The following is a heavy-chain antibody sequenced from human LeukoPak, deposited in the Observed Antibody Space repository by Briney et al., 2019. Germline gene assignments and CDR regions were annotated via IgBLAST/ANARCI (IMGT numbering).Heavy chain of an antibody. CDR2: IYYSGST. V-gene: IGHV4-59*12. CDR1: GGSIISYY. Sequence: SETLSLTCTVSGGSIISYYWSWIRQPPGKGLEWIGYIYYSGSTNYNPSLKSRVTISVDTSKNHFSLKLSSVTAADTAVYYCARENDRYGRIDYWGQGTQVTVSS. D-gene: IGHD5-18*01. J-gene: IGHJ4*02. CDR3: ARENDRYGRIDY.